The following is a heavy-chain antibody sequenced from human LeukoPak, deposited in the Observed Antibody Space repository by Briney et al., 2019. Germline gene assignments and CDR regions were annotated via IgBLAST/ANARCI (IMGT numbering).Heavy chain of an antibody. CDR1: GYTFTSYG. CDR3: ARGKRIAVAGTFLWVRPRPHYYGMDV. J-gene: IGHJ6*02. CDR2: ISAYNGNT. Sequence: ASVKVSCKASGYTFTSYGISWVRQAPGQGLEWMGWISAYNGNTNYAQKLQGRVTMTRNTSISTAYMELSSLRSEDTAVYYCARGKRIAVAGTFLWVRPRPHYYGMDVWGQGTTVTVSS. D-gene: IGHD6-19*01. V-gene: IGHV1-18*01.